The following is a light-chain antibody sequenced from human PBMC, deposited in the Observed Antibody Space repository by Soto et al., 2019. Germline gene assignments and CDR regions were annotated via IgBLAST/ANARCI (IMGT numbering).Light chain of an antibody. CDR3: QQYNNWLRT. CDR1: QSVSSN. J-gene: IGKJ4*01. CDR2: GAS. V-gene: IGKV3-15*01. Sequence: EIVMTQSPATLSVSPGERATLSCRASQSVSSNLAWYQQKPGQAPRLLIYGASTRATGIPARFSGSGSGTEFTLTISSLQSEDFAVYYCQQYNNWLRTFCGGTKVEIK.